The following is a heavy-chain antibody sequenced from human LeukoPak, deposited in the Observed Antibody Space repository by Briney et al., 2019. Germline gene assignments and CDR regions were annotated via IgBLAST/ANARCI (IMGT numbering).Heavy chain of an antibody. J-gene: IGHJ4*02. CDR1: GGSFSGYY. D-gene: IGHD6-6*01. CDR3: ARVTMQLRRLNY. CDR2: INHSGST. V-gene: IGHV4-34*01. Sequence: PSETLSLTCAVYGGSFSGYYWSWIRQPPGKGLEWIGEINHSGSTNYNPSLKSRVTISVDTSKNQFSLKLSSVTAADTAVYYCARVTMQLRRLNYWGQGTLVTVSS.